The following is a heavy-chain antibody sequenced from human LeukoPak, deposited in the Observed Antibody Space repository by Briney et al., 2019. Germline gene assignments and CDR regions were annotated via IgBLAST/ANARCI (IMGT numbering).Heavy chain of an antibody. CDR1: GGSFSGYY. J-gene: IGHJ5*02. Sequence: TLSLTCAVYGGSFSGYYWSWIRQHPGKGLEWIGYIYYSGSTYYNPSLKSRVTISVDTSKNQFSLKLSSVTAADTAVYYCAIKSATVPNWFDPWGQGTLVTVSS. D-gene: IGHD2-15*01. CDR2: IYYSGST. CDR3: AIKSATVPNWFDP. V-gene: IGHV4-31*11.